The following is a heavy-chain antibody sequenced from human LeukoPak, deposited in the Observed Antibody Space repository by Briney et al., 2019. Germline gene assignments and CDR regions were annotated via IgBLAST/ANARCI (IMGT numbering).Heavy chain of an antibody. CDR1: GFSLLSYS. D-gene: IGHD1-14*01. CDR2: ISGNTSYI. J-gene: IGHJ5*02. Sequence: GGSLRLSCVGSGFSLLSYSINWVRQAPGKGLEWVSSISGNTSYIYYADSVKGRFTISRDNAENSLYLQMNSLRAEDTAVYYCAREEMGGTTRSGALTWGQGTLVTVSS. CDR3: AREEMGGTTRSGALT. V-gene: IGHV3-21*01.